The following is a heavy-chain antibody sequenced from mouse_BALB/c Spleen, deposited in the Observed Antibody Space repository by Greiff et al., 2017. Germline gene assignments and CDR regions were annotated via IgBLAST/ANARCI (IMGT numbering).Heavy chain of an antibody. CDR3: ARGYYGIPFAY. D-gene: IGHD2-1*01. V-gene: IGHV1-9*01. Sequence: QVQLKQSGAELMKPGASVKISCKATGYTFSSYWIEWVKQRPGHGLEWIGEILPGSGSTNYNEKFKGKATFTADTSSNTAYMQFSSLTSEDSAVYYCARGYYGIPFAYWGQGTLVTVSA. CDR1: GYTFSSYW. J-gene: IGHJ3*01. CDR2: ILPGSGST.